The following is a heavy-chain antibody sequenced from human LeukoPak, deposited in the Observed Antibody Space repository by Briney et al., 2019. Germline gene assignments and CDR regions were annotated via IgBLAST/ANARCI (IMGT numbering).Heavy chain of an antibody. D-gene: IGHD3-9*01. CDR3: AKAMEYYDIMTGYYTPGFFGY. CDR1: GFTFSSYA. CDR2: ISGSGGST. V-gene: IGHV3-23*01. J-gene: IGHJ4*02. Sequence: GGSLRLSCAASGFTFSSYAMSWVRQAPGKGLEWVSAISGSGGSTYYADSVKGRFTISRGNSKNTLYLQMNSLRAEDTAVYYCAKAMEYYDIMTGYYTPGFFGYWGQGTLVTVSS.